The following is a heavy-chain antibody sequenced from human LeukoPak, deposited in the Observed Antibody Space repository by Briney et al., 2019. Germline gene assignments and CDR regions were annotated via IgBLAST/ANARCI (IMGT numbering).Heavy chain of an antibody. CDR2: ISGSGGST. V-gene: IGHV3-23*01. Sequence: GGSLRLSCAASGFTFSSYAMSWLRQAPGKGLEWVSAISGSGGSTYYADSVKGRFTISRDNSKNTLYLQMNSLRAEDTAVYYCAKPGSSHDAFDIWGQGTMVTVSS. CDR1: GFTFSSYA. J-gene: IGHJ3*02. CDR3: AKPGSSHDAFDI.